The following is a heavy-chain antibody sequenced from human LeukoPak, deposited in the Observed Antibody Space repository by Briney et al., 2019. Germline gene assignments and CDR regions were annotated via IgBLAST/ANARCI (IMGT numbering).Heavy chain of an antibody. CDR1: GFTFSSYA. Sequence: PGRSLRLSCAASGFTFSSYAMHWVRQAPGMGLEWVAVISYDGSNKYYADSVKGRFTISRDNSKNTLYLQMNSLRAEDTAVYYCAREEYYDFWSGYKALNYYGMDVWGQGTTVTVSS. V-gene: IGHV3-30-3*01. J-gene: IGHJ6*02. CDR2: ISYDGSNK. D-gene: IGHD3-3*01. CDR3: AREEYYDFWSGYKALNYYGMDV.